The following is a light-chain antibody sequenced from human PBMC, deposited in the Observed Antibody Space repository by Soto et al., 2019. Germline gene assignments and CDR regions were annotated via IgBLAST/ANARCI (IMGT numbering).Light chain of an antibody. V-gene: IGKV3-20*01. CDR3: QQYGRSPPYT. CDR1: QSVGSSF. CDR2: GAS. Sequence: EIVLTQSPGTLSLSPGERATLSCRASQSVGSSFLAWYQQKPGQAPRLLIYGASSRATGIPDRFSGSGSGTDFTLTISRLEPEDFAVYYCQQYGRSPPYTFGQGTKLEI. J-gene: IGKJ2*01.